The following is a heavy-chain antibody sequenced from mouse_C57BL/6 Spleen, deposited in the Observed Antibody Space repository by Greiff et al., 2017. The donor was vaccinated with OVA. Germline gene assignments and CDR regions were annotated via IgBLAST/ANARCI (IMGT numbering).Heavy chain of an antibody. V-gene: IGHV1-7*01. CDR3: ARSNRNMDY. CDR2: INPSSGYT. Sequence: QVQLQQSGAELAKPGASVKLSCKASGYTFTSYWMHWVKQRPGQGLEWIGYINPSSGYTKYNQKFKDKATLTADQSSSTAYMQLSSLTYEDSAVDYCARSNRNMDYWGQGTSLTVSS. J-gene: IGHJ2*02. CDR1: GYTFTSYW. D-gene: IGHD2-1*01.